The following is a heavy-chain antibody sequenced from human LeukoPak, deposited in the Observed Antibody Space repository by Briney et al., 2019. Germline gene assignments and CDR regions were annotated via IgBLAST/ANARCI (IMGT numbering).Heavy chain of an antibody. Sequence: SETLSLTCAVYGGSFSVYYWRGIPHPPGKGLEWIGEINHSGSTNYNPSLKSRVTISVDTSKNQCSLKLSSVTAADTAVYYCAPTGGDYWGQGTLVTVSS. V-gene: IGHV4-34*01. D-gene: IGHD3-16*01. J-gene: IGHJ4*02. CDR2: INHSGST. CDR3: APTGGDY. CDR1: GGSFSVYY.